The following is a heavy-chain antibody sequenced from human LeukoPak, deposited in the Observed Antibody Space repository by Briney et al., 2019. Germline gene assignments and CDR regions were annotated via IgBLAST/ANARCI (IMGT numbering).Heavy chain of an antibody. CDR3: AIQDIVVVPAARDAFDI. CDR1: GGSISSSSYY. V-gene: IGHV4-39*07. CDR2: IYYSGST. Sequence: SETLSLTCTVSGGSISSSSYYWGWIRQPPGKGLEWIGSIYYSGSTYYNPSLKSRVTISVDTSKNQFSLKLSSVTAADTAVYYCAIQDIVVVPAARDAFDIWGQGTMVTVSS. J-gene: IGHJ3*02. D-gene: IGHD2-2*01.